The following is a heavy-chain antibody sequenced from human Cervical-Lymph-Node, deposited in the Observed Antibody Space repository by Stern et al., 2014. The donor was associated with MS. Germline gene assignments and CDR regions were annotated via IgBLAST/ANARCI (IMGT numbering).Heavy chain of an antibody. Sequence: EVQLEESVGGLIQPGGSLRLSCAASGFTVSSNYMTWVRQAPGKGLEWVSILYSGGSSYYADSVKGRFTISRDNSNNTLYLQMNSLRAEDTAVYYCARGRGTTITTEYSYYYYGMDVWGQGTTVTVSS. CDR2: LYSGGSS. CDR3: ARGRGTTITTEYSYYYYGMDV. D-gene: IGHD4-11*01. CDR1: GFTVSSNY. V-gene: IGHV3-53*01. J-gene: IGHJ6*02.